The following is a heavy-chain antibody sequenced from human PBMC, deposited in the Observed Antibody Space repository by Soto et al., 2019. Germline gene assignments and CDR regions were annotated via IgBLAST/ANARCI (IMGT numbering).Heavy chain of an antibody. CDR1: GYIFTAYS. CDR2: GNPSGGST. V-gene: IGHV1-46*01. Sequence: QVQLVQSGAEVKKPGASVKVSCKASGYIFTAYSMHWVRQAPGQGLEWMGVGNPSGGSTNYAQKFRGRITMTRDTSTSTVYMDLSSLTSEDTAVYYCAREENCSDGVCYSEYFQRWGQGTLVTVSS. D-gene: IGHD2-15*01. J-gene: IGHJ1*01. CDR3: AREENCSDGVCYSEYFQR.